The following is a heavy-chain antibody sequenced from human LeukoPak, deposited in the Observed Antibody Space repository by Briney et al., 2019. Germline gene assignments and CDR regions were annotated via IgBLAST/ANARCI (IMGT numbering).Heavy chain of an antibody. D-gene: IGHD2-2*01. CDR1: GGSISSSSYY. V-gene: IGHV4-39*01. CDR3: ARRPRCVSDYCSSTRYNWLDP. Sequence: SETLSLTCTVSGGSISSSSYYWGWIRQPPGKGLEWIGSIYYSGSTYYNPSLKSRVTISVDTSKNQFSLKLSSVTAADTAVYYCARRPRCVSDYCSSTRYNWLDPWGQGTLVTVSS. CDR2: IYYSGST. J-gene: IGHJ5*02.